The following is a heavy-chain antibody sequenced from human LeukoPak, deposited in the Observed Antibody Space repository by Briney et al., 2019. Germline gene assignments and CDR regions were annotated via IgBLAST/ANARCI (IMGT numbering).Heavy chain of an antibody. CDR3: ARDQASSSSWTEYFQH. CDR2: ISAYNGNT. CDR1: GYTFTSYG. Sequence: ASVKVSCKASGYTFTSYGITWVRQAPGQGLEWMGWISAYNGNTNYAQKLQGRVTMTTDTSTSTAYMELRSLRSDDTAVYYCARDQASSSSWTEYFQHWGQGTLVTVSS. D-gene: IGHD6-13*01. V-gene: IGHV1-18*01. J-gene: IGHJ1*01.